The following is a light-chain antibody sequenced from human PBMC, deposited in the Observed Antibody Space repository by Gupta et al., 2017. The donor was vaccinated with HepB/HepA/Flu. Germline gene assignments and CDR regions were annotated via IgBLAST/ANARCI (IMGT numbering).Light chain of an antibody. J-gene: IGLJ3*02. CDR1: SSNIGNNY. V-gene: IGLV1-51*01. CDR3: GTWDSSMSARV. Sequence: SVLTHTLSVSAAPGQKVTLSCSGSSSNIGNNYVSCYQQHPGTAPQLLIYDNNKRPSGIPDRFSGSKSGTSATLGITGLQTGDEADYYCGTWDSSMSARVFGGGTKLTVL. CDR2: DNN.